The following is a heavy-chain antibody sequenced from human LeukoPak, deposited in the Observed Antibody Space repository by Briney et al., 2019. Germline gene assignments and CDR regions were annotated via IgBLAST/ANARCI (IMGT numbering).Heavy chain of an antibody. CDR3: AKDSGYYDSSGYKSNYFDY. D-gene: IGHD3-22*01. Sequence: GRSLRLSCAASGFNFDDYAMHWVRQAPGKGLEWVSGISWNSGSIGYADSVKGRFTISRDNAKNSLYLQMNSLRAEDTALYYCAKDSGYYDSSGYKSNYFDYWGQGTLVTVSS. J-gene: IGHJ4*02. CDR2: ISWNSGSI. V-gene: IGHV3-9*01. CDR1: GFNFDDYA.